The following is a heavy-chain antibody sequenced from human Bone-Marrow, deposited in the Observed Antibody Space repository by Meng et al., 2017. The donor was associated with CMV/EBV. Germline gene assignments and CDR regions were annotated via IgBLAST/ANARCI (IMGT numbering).Heavy chain of an antibody. CDR3: ATPPYGFGFDWFDP. J-gene: IGHJ5*02. CDR1: GFTFSSYW. D-gene: IGHD2-2*03. CDR2: IKQDGSEK. Sequence: ASGFTFSSYWMSWVRQAPGKGLEWVANIKQDGSEKYYVDSVKGRFTISRDNAKNSLYLQMNSLRAEDTAVYYCATPPYGFGFDWFDPWGQGTLVTVSS. V-gene: IGHV3-7*03.